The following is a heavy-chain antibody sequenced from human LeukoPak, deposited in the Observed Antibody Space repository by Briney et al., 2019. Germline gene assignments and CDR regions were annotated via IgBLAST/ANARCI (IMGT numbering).Heavy chain of an antibody. Sequence: ASVKVSCKASGYTFTSYGISWVRQAPGQGLEWMGYISAYNGNTNYAQKLQGRVTMTTDTSTSTAYMELRSLRSDDTAVYYCARVHRNYDYVWGSYRLGYWGQGTLVTVSS. CDR2: ISAYNGNT. D-gene: IGHD3-16*02. CDR3: ARVHRNYDYVWGSYRLGY. V-gene: IGHV1-18*01. CDR1: GYTFTSYG. J-gene: IGHJ4*02.